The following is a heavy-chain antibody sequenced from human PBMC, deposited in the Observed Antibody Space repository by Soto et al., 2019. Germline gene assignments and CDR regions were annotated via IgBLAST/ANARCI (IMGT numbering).Heavy chain of an antibody. J-gene: IGHJ4*02. CDR3: ARLTVHSGSYLYY. Sequence: SETLSLTCTVSGGSISSSSYYWGWIRQPPGKGLEWIGSIYYSGSTYYNPSLKSRVTISVDTSKNQFSLKLSSVTAADTAVYYCARLTVHSGSYLYYWGQGTRVTVSS. CDR1: GGSISSSSYY. V-gene: IGHV4-39*01. D-gene: IGHD1-26*01. CDR2: IYYSGST.